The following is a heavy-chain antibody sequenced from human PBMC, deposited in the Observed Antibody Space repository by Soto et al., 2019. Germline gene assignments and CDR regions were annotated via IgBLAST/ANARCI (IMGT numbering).Heavy chain of an antibody. V-gene: IGHV3-9*01. CDR3: AKGGSAALIAPSGRDNWFDP. CDR2: ITWNGGTI. Sequence: EVQLVESGGGLVQPGRSLRLSCAASGFAFDDYVMHWVRQPPGRGLEGVSGITWNGGTIRYVDSVKGRFTISRDNAETSLYLQMNSLRPEDTAVYYCAKGGSAALIAPSGRDNWFDPWGQGTQVTVSS. J-gene: IGHJ5*02. D-gene: IGHD6-13*01. CDR1: GFAFDDYV.